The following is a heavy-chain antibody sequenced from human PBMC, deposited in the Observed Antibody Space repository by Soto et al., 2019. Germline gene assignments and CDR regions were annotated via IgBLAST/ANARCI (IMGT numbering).Heavy chain of an antibody. J-gene: IGHJ4*02. CDR1: GFTFSSYW. V-gene: IGHV3-7*01. CDR2: IKQDGSAK. CDR3: VRAPREDNGYQYYFDY. Sequence: EVQLVESGGGLVQPGGSLRLSCAASGFTFSSYWMSWVRQAPGKGLEWVAKIKQDGSAKSYVDSVKGRFTISRDNAENSLYLQMNSLRAEDTAVYYCVRAPREDNGYQYYFDYWGQGTLVTVSS. D-gene: IGHD5-12*01.